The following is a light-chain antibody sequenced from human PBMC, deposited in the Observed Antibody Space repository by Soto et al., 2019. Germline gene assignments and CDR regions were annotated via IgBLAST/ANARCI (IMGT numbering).Light chain of an antibody. Sequence: EIVLTQSPGTLSLSPGERATLSCRASQSVSSSYLAWYQQKPGQAPRLLIYGAFNGATGIPARFSGSGSGTDFTLTISRLEPEDFAVYYCQQHGSSPITFGQGTRLEI. J-gene: IGKJ5*01. CDR1: QSVSSSY. V-gene: IGKV3-20*01. CDR2: GAF. CDR3: QQHGSSPIT.